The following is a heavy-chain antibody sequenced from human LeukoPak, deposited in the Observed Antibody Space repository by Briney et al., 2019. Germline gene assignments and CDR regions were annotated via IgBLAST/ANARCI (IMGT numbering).Heavy chain of an antibody. V-gene: IGHV4-34*01. CDR3: ARASGSHQDY. J-gene: IGHJ4*02. CDR2: INHSGKT. CDR1: SGSFSGYY. D-gene: IGHD1-26*01. Sequence: PSETLSLTCAVYSGSFSGYYWSWIPQPPGEGREWIGEINHSGKTNYNPSLKSRVTISVNTSKNPFSPRLSAVTPADTALYYSARASGSHQDYWGQRTLVTVSS.